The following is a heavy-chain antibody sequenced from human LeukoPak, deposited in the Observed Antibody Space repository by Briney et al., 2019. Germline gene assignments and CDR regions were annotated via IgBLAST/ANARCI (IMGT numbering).Heavy chain of an antibody. CDR1: GNTFTSYD. J-gene: IGHJ5*02. CDR3: ARDNFRTVTTGSNGRFDP. CDR2: ISAYNGNT. V-gene: IGHV1-18*04. D-gene: IGHD4-17*01. Sequence: ASVKVSCKASGNTFTSYDVNWVRQAPGQGLGWMGWISAYNGNTNYAQKLQGRVTMTTDTSTSTAYMELRSLRSDDTAVYYCARDNFRTVTTGSNGRFDPWGQGTLVSVPS.